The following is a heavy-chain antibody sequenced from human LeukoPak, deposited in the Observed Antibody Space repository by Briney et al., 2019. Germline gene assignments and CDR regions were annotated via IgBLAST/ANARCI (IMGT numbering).Heavy chain of an antibody. CDR2: INEDGSGT. V-gene: IGHV3-7*04. J-gene: IGHJ4*02. Sequence: PGGSLRLSCAVSGXTFNGYWMSWVRQAPGKGLEWVVTINEDGSGTSYVDSVKGRFTISRDNAKDSLYLQMNSLRAEDTAVYYCARENWFSPDYWGQGTLVTVSS. CDR3: ARENWFSPDY. CDR1: GXTFNGYW. D-gene: IGHD3-10*01.